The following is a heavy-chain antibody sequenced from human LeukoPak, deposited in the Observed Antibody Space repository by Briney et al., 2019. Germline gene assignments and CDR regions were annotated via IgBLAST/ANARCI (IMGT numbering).Heavy chain of an antibody. CDR1: GGSISSSPYH. Sequence: SETLSLTCTVSGGSISSSPYHWGWIRQPPGKGLEWIGSFYYSGSTYSNPSLKSRVTISVDTSKNQFSLRPSSVTAADTAVYYCARHRIDVPHDIWGQGTMVTVSS. CDR2: FYYSGST. D-gene: IGHD2-15*01. V-gene: IGHV4-39*01. CDR3: ARHRIDVPHDI. J-gene: IGHJ3*02.